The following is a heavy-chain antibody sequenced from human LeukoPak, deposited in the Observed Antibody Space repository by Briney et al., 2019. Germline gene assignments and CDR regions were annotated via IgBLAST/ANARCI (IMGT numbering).Heavy chain of an antibody. V-gene: IGHV4-39*01. CDR1: GGSISSSSYY. CDR3: AKSGGYGLIDY. J-gene: IGHJ4*02. CDR2: IYSSGST. Sequence: SETLSLTCTVSGGSISSSSYYWGWIRQPPGKGLGWIGSIYSSGSTYYNASLQSRVTISIDTSKNQFSLRLNSVTAADTAMYYCAKSGGYGLIDYWGQGTRVTVSS. D-gene: IGHD1-26*01.